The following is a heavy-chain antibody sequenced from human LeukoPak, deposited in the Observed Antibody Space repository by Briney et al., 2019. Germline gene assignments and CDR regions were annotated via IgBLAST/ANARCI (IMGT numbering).Heavy chain of an antibody. V-gene: IGHV4-39*01. D-gene: IGHD1-1*01. J-gene: IGHJ4*02. CDR3: ARRAYSAAYWKHFDY. Sequence: PSETLSLTCTVSGGSISSSSDYWGWIRPAPGKGLEWIGSIYYHENTYYNSSLKSRVTISVDTSKNQFSLKLNSVTAADTAVYFCARRAYSAAYWKHFDYWGQGTLVTVSS. CDR2: IYYHENT. CDR1: GGSISSSSDY.